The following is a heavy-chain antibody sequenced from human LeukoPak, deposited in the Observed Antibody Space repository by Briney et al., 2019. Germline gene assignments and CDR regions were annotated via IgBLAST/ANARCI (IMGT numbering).Heavy chain of an antibody. CDR2: INHSGST. CDR3: AREGMKWELLPFDY. D-gene: IGHD1-26*01. Sequence: PSETLSLTCAVYGGSFSGYYWSWIRQPPGKGLEWIGEINHSGSTNYNPSLKSRVTISVDTSKNQFSLKLSSVTAADTAVYYCAREGMKWELLPFDYWGQGTLVTVSS. V-gene: IGHV4-34*01. J-gene: IGHJ4*02. CDR1: GGSFSGYY.